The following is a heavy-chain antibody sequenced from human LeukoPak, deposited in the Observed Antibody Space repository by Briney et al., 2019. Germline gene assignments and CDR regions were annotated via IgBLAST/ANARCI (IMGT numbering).Heavy chain of an antibody. CDR2: INEDGSEK. V-gene: IGHV3-7*01. Sequence: GGSLRLSCAASGFTFSRVWMTWVRQAPGEGLEWVANINEDGSEKYYVDSVKGRCTISRDNAKNSLSLQMNSLRAEDMGVYYCARGRGIGAWGQGTTVTVSS. J-gene: IGHJ6*02. CDR1: GFTFSRVW. CDR3: ARGRGIGA.